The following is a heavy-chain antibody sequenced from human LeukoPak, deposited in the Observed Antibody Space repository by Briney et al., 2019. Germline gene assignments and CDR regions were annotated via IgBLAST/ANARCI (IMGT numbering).Heavy chain of an antibody. CDR3: ARIGLTAIQVEF. CDR2: AYYSGGT. D-gene: IGHD2-21*02. J-gene: IGHJ4*02. Sequence: SETLSLTCTVSGSSISGSYWSCIRQPPGKGLEWIGYAYYSGGTDYNPSLKSRVTISVDRSKNQLSLRLGSVTAADTAMYYCARIGLTAIQVEFWGPGTLVTVSS. V-gene: IGHV4-59*01. CDR1: GSSISGSY.